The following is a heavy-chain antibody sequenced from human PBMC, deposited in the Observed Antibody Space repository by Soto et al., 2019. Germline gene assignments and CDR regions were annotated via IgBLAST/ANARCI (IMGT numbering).Heavy chain of an antibody. CDR3: ARSVAVAGLDY. Sequence: QVQLVESGGGVVQPGRSLRLSCAASGFTLSSYSMHWVRRAPGRGLEWVGVISYDGNKKYYRDSVKGRFSISRDTSNNTVNLHMNSLRPEDTAVYYCARSVAVAGLDYWGQGTLVTVS. CDR1: GFTLSSYS. CDR2: ISYDGNKK. J-gene: IGHJ4*02. D-gene: IGHD6-19*01. V-gene: IGHV3-30-3*01.